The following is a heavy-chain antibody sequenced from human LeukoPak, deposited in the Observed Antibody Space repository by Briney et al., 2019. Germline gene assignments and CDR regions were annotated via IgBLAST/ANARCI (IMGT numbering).Heavy chain of an antibody. Sequence: RASVTVSCKASGYTFTGYYMHWVRQAPGQGLEWMGWINPNSGGTNYAQKFQGWVTMTRDTSISTAYMELSRLRSDDTAVYYCAREEDHGGSYHWGQGTLVTVSS. J-gene: IGHJ5*02. CDR2: INPNSGGT. CDR1: GYTFTGYY. D-gene: IGHD1-26*01. CDR3: AREEDHGGSYH. V-gene: IGHV1-2*04.